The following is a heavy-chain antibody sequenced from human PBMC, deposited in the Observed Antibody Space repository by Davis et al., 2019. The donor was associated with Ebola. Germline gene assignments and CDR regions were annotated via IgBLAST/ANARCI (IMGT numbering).Heavy chain of an antibody. J-gene: IGHJ4*02. D-gene: IGHD4-17*01. CDR3: ARDPANGDQIYYFEH. V-gene: IGHV3-30*03. CDR2: ISSEGTND. Sequence: GESLKISCAASGFTFSSYAMHWVRQAPGKGLEWVAVISSEGTNDFYADSVKGRFTISRDNSKNTVYLQMSSLRPEDTAVYFCARDPANGDQIYYFEHWGQGTLVTVSS. CDR1: GFTFSSYA.